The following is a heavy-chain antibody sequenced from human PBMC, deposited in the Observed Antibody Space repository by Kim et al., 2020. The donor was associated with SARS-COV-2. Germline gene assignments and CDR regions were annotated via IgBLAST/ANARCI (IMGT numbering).Heavy chain of an antibody. CDR1: GGTFSSYA. Sequence: SVKVSCKASGGTFSSYAISWVRRAPGQGLEWMGGIIPIFGTANYAQKFQGRVTITADKSTSTAYMELSSLRSEDTAVYYCARGLRPIVGATKYYYYYYGMDVWGQGTTVTVSS. D-gene: IGHD1-26*01. V-gene: IGHV1-69*06. J-gene: IGHJ6*02. CDR3: ARGLRPIVGATKYYYYYYGMDV. CDR2: IIPIFGTA.